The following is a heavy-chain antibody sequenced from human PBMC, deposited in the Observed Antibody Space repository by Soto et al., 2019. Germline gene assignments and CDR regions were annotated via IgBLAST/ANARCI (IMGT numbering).Heavy chain of an antibody. CDR3: ARGLGYSSSWFNWFDP. D-gene: IGHD6-13*01. Sequence: QVQLQQWGAGLLKPSETLSLTCAVYGGSFSGYYWSWIRQPPGKGLEWIGEINHSGSTNYNPSLKSRVTISVDTSKNQFSLKLSSVTAAHTAVYYCARGLGYSSSWFNWFDPWGQGTLVTVSS. CDR2: INHSGST. V-gene: IGHV4-34*01. CDR1: GGSFSGYY. J-gene: IGHJ5*02.